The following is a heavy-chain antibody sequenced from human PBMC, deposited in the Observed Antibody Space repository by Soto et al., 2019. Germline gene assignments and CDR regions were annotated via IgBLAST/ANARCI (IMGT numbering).Heavy chain of an antibody. CDR3: ARAGLEPFDY. CDR2: INDYGTTI. CDR1: GFNLGSYW. J-gene: IGHJ4*02. Sequence: GSLRLSCAASGFNLGSYWMHWVRQAPGKGLVWVSRINDYGTTINYAESVEGRFTTSRDDAKSEVYLQMNNLRAEDTAVYYCARAGLEPFDYWGQGALVTVSS. V-gene: IGHV3-74*01. D-gene: IGHD1-1*01.